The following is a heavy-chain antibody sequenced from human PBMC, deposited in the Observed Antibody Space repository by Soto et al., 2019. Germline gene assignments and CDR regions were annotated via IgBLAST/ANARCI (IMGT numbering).Heavy chain of an antibody. D-gene: IGHD4-17*01. J-gene: IGHJ6*03. CDR1: GGSISSYY. CDR2: IYYSGST. V-gene: IGHV4-59*08. Sequence: SETLSLTCTVSGGSISSYYWSWIRQPPGKGLEWIGYIYYSGSTSYNPSLKSRVTISVDTSKNQFSLKLSSVTAADTAVYYCARLTYGDYYYYYMDVWGKGTTVTVSS. CDR3: ARLTYGDYYYYYMDV.